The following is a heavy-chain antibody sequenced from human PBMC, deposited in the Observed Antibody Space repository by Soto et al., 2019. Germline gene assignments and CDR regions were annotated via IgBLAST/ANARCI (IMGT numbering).Heavy chain of an antibody. CDR1: GFTFRTYW. D-gene: IGHD5-18*01. CDR2: INQDGSEK. J-gene: IGHJ6*02. CDR3: ARDGSTSWYSYDYHGMDV. V-gene: IGHV3-7*05. Sequence: EVQLVESGGGLVQPGGSLRLSCGASGFTFRTYWLSWVRQVPGKGLEWVANINQDGSEKNYVDSVKGRFTICRDNAKNSLHLQMSSLRAEDTALYYCARDGSTSWYSYDYHGMDVWGQGTTVTVSS.